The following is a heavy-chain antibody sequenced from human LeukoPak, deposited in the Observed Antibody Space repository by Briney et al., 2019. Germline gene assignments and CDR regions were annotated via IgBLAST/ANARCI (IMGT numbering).Heavy chain of an antibody. J-gene: IGHJ4*02. CDR1: GFTVSNNY. V-gene: IGHV3-66*01. D-gene: IGHD1-20*01. CDR3: ARDPPLNWNDVGPGDY. CDR2: IYGGGST. Sequence: GGSLRLSCVVSGFTVSNNYMKWVRQAPGKGLEWVSTIYGGGSTYYADSVKGRFTISRDNSKNTLYLQMNSLRAEDTAVYYCARDPPLNWNDVGPGDYWGQGTLVTVSS.